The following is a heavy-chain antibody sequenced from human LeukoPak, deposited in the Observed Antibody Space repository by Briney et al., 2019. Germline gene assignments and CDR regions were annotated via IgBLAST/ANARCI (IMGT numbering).Heavy chain of an antibody. D-gene: IGHD3-10*01. Sequence: SETLSLTCAVYGGSFSGYYWSWIRQPPGKGLEWIGEINHSGSTNYNPSLKSRVTISVDTSKNQFSLKLSSVTAADTAVYYCARGDNREAQRAFDYWGRGTLVTVSS. CDR3: ARGDNREAQRAFDY. J-gene: IGHJ4*02. CDR1: GGSFSGYY. V-gene: IGHV4-34*01. CDR2: INHSGST.